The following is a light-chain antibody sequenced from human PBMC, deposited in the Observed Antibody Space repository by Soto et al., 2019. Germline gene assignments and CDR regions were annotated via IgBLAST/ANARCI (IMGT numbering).Light chain of an antibody. J-gene: IGKJ5*01. Sequence: DIQITHSPSSLSASIGDRVTITCRAAQTIGSHLNWYQQKPGKAPKLLIFAASNLQSGVPSRFSGTGSGTDFTLTIHSLQAEAFASYYCQQTYPGANFGQGTRLEIK. CDR2: AAS. V-gene: IGKV1-39*01. CDR1: QTIGSH. CDR3: QQTYPGAN.